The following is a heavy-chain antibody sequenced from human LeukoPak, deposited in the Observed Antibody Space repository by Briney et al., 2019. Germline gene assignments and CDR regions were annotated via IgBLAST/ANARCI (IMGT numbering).Heavy chain of an antibody. CDR1: GGSIRSGGYY. Sequence: SETLSLTCTVSGGSIRSGGYYWSWIRQHPGKGLEWIGYIYYSGSTYYNPSLKSRVTISVDTSKNQFSLKLSSVTAADTAVYYWAREEGGGRGYIYYYYYYTDVWGKGTTVTVSS. J-gene: IGHJ6*03. CDR2: IYYSGST. D-gene: IGHD5-18*01. CDR3: AREEGGGRGYIYYYYYYTDV. V-gene: IGHV4-31*03.